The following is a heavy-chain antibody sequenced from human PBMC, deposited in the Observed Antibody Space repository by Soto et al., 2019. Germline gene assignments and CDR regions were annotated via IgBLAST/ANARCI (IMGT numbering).Heavy chain of an antibody. CDR3: ARDFYDYGDYRRLGPADYYYYGMDV. CDR1: GGSISSYY. V-gene: IGHV4-59*01. J-gene: IGHJ6*02. Sequence: PSETLSLTCTVSGGSISSYYWSWIRQPPGKGLEWIGYIYYSGSTNYNPSLKSRVTISVDTSKNQFSLKLSSVTAADTAVYYCARDFYDYGDYRRLGPADYYYYGMDVWGQGTTVTVSS. CDR2: IYYSGST. D-gene: IGHD4-17*01.